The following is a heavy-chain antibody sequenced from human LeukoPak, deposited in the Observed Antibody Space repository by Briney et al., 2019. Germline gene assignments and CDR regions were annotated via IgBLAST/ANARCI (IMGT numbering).Heavy chain of an antibody. CDR3: AKLFPHYMDV. CDR1: GFTFNNYA. V-gene: IGHV3-23*01. Sequence: PGGSLRLSCAASGFTFNNYAMSWVRQAPGKGLEWVSAISGSGGTTYYADSVKGRFTISRENSKNTLYLQMNSLRAEDTAVYYCAKLFPHYMDVWGKGTTVTVSS. J-gene: IGHJ6*03. CDR2: ISGSGGTT.